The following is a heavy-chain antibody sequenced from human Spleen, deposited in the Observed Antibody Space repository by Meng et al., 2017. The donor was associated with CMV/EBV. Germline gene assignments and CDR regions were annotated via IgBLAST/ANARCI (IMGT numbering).Heavy chain of an antibody. D-gene: IGHD2-8*01. J-gene: IGHJ5*02. Sequence: SCKASGYTFNGYYMHWARQAPGQGLEWMGWINPNSGGTNYAQKFQGRVTMTRDTSISTAYMELSRLRSDDTAVYYCARVGSEWSFDPWGQGTLVTVSS. CDR3: ARVGSEWSFDP. V-gene: IGHV1-2*02. CDR2: INPNSGGT. CDR1: GYTFNGYY.